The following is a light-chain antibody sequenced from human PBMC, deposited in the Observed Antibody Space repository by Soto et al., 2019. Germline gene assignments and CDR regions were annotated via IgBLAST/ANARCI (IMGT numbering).Light chain of an antibody. Sequence: QSVLTQPRSVSGSPGPSVTISCTGTSSDVGGYNYVSWYQEPPGNAPKLMIYDVSKRPSGVPDRFAGSKSGNTASLTISGLQAEDEADYDCCTYAGSYSYVFGTGTKVTVL. J-gene: IGLJ1*01. CDR1: SSDVGGYNY. CDR2: DVS. V-gene: IGLV2-11*01. CDR3: CTYAGSYSYV.